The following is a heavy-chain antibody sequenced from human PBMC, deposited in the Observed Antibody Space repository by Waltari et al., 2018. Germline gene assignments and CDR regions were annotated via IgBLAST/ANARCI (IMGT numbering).Heavy chain of an antibody. V-gene: IGHV4-39*01. D-gene: IGHD6-13*01. CDR2: IYYSGST. Sequence: QLQLQESGPGLVKPSETLSLTCTVSGGSISSSSYYWGWIRQPPGKGLEWIGSIYYSGSTYYNPSLKSRVTISVDTSKNQFSLKLSSVTAADTAVYYCASCIAGDWFDPWGQGTLVTVSS. CDR3: ASCIAGDWFDP. CDR1: GGSISSSSYY. J-gene: IGHJ5*02.